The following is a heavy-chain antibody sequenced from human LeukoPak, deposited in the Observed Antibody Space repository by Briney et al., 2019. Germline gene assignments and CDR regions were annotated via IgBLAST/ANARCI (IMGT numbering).Heavy chain of an antibody. CDR2: ISGSGGST. Sequence: PGGSLRLSCAASGFTFSSYAMSWVRQAPGKGLEWVSAISGSGGSTYYADSVKGRFTISRDNSKNTLYLQMNSLRAEDTAVYYCAKDRTGSGSSPRFDPWGQGTLVTVAS. CDR1: GFTFSSYA. J-gene: IGHJ5*02. D-gene: IGHD1-26*01. V-gene: IGHV3-23*01. CDR3: AKDRTGSGSSPRFDP.